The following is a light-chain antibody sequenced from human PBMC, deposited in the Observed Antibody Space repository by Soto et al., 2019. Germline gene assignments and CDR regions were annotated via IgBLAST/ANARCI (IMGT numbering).Light chain of an antibody. V-gene: IGKV3-11*01. Sequence: VLTQSPATLSLSPGERATLSCRASQSVSSYLAWYQQKPGQAPRLLIYDASNRATGIPARFSGSGSGTDFTLTISSLEPEDFAVYYCQQRSNWPPLTFGGGTKVEIK. CDR3: QQRSNWPPLT. CDR2: DAS. CDR1: QSVSSY. J-gene: IGKJ4*01.